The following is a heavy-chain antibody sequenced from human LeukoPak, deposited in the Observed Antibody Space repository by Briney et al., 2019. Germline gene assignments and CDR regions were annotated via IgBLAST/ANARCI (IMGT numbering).Heavy chain of an antibody. J-gene: IGHJ4*02. V-gene: IGHV3-30-3*01. CDR2: ISYDGSNK. CDR3: ARDSRNYYGSGSLDY. D-gene: IGHD3-10*01. CDR1: GFTFSSYA. Sequence: GGSLRLSCAASGFTFSSYAMHWVRQAPGKGLEWVAVISYDGSNKYYADSVKGRFTISRDNSKNTLYLQMNSLRAEDTAVYYCARDSRNYYGSGSLDYWGQGTLVTVSS.